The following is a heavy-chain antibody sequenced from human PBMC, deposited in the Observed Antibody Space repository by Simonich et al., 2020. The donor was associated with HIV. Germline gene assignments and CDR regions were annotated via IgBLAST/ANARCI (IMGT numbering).Heavy chain of an antibody. J-gene: IGHJ4*02. CDR3: ARYYGGNTEVDY. Sequence: QLQLQESGPGLVKPSETLSLTCTVSGGSISSSSYYWGWIRQPPGKGLEWIGRIYLSGSTYNNPALKSRVTISVDTSKNQFSLKLSSVTAADTAVYYCARYYGGNTEVDYWGQGTLVTVSS. D-gene: IGHD3-10*01. CDR2: IYLSGST. CDR1: GGSISSSSYY. V-gene: IGHV4-39*01.